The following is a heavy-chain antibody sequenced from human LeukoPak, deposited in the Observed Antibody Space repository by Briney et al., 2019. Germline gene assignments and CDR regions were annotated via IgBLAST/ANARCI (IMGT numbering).Heavy chain of an antibody. V-gene: IGHV4-4*07. Sequence: SETLSLTCTVSGASVSNSCWSWIRQFAGKGLEWIGRIYNTESVDYNPSLKSRVTMSVDTSKNHFSLRLSSVTAADTALYYCARHHTNSLYRDDNFYLWGEGTKFTVSS. D-gene: IGHD6-13*01. CDR2: IYNTESV. J-gene: IGHJ3*01. CDR1: GASVSNSC. CDR3: ARHHTNSLYRDDNFYL.